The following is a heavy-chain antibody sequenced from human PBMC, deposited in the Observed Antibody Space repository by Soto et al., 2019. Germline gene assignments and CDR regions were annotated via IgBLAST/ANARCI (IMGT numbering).Heavy chain of an antibody. V-gene: IGHV1-69*06. Sequence: QVQLVQSGAEVKKPGSSVKVSCKASGGTFSSYAISWVRQAPGQGLEWMGGIIPIFGTANYAQKFQGRVTITADKSTSTAYMELSSLRSEDTAVYYCARDTRAVAGPSLYNWFDPWGQGTLVTVSS. J-gene: IGHJ5*02. CDR2: IIPIFGTA. CDR1: GGTFSSYA. D-gene: IGHD6-19*01. CDR3: ARDTRAVAGPSLYNWFDP.